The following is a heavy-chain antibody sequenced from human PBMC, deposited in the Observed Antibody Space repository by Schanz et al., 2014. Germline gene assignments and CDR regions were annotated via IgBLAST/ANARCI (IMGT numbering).Heavy chain of an antibody. Sequence: EVQLVESGGGLVQPGGSLRLSCSASGFTFSIYAMHWVRQAPGKGLEWVSYISGSSRTIYYADSVKGRFTISRDNAKNSVFLQMNSLRAEDTAVYYCARKMKLGVYGGKGHDSLDIWGQGTMVTVSS. CDR1: GFTFSIYA. V-gene: IGHV3-48*01. CDR2: ISGSSRTI. D-gene: IGHD4-17*01. J-gene: IGHJ3*02. CDR3: ARKMKLGVYGGKGHDSLDI.